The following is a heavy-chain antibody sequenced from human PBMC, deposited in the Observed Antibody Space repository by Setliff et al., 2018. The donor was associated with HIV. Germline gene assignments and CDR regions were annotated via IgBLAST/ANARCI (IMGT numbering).Heavy chain of an antibody. J-gene: IGHJ4*02. CDR2: IDYSGSS. Sequence: PSETLSLTCTVSGGSISSSNYYWGWIRQPPGKELEWIGSIDYSGSSHYNPSLKSRVTISVDTSKNQFSLKLSYVTAADTAVYHCARAGITGTTDYWGQGTLVTVSS. CDR1: GGSISSSNYY. D-gene: IGHD1-7*01. V-gene: IGHV4-39*01. CDR3: ARAGITGTTDY.